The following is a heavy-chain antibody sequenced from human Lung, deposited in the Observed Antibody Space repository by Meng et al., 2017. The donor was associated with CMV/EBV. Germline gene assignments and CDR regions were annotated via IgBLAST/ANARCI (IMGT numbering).Heavy chain of an antibody. J-gene: IGHJ6*02. Sequence: SXTXSLTCAVYGGSSSDYYWSWIRQLPGKGLEWIGEIDHSGSTNYNPSLKSRVTISVDTSKNQFSLKLSSVTATNTALYCCARADRSYVMDVWGQGTTVTVSS. CDR2: IDHSGST. CDR3: ARADRSYVMDV. V-gene: IGHV4-34*01. CDR1: GGSSSDYY.